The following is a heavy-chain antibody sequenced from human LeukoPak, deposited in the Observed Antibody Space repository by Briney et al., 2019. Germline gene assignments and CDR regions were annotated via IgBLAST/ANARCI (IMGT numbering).Heavy chain of an antibody. D-gene: IGHD3-10*01. CDR1: GFTFSSYS. Sequence: GALRLSCAASGFTFSSYSMNWVRQAPGKGLEWVSSISSSSSYIYYADSVKGRFTISRDNAKNSLYLQMNSLRAEDTAVYYCARDPLGSWAFDIWGQGTMVTVSS. V-gene: IGHV3-21*01. CDR3: ARDPLGSWAFDI. CDR2: ISSSSSYI. J-gene: IGHJ3*02.